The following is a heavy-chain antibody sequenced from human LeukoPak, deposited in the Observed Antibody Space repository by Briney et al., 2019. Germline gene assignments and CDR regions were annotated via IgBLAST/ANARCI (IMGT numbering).Heavy chain of an antibody. J-gene: IGHJ5*02. D-gene: IGHD2-2*01. Sequence: SVRVSCKASGGTFSSYAISWVRQAPGQGLEWVGGIIPIFGTANYAQKFQGRVTITADKSTSTAYMELSSLRSEDTAVYYCARDVCSSTSCWFDPWGQGTLVTVSS. CDR2: IIPIFGTA. CDR1: GGTFSSYA. V-gene: IGHV1-69*06. CDR3: ARDVCSSTSCWFDP.